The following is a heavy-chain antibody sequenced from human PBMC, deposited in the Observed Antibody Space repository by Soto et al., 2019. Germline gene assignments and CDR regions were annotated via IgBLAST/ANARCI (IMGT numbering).Heavy chain of an antibody. CDR2: ISYDGSNK. Sequence: QVQLVESGGGVVQPGRSLRLSCAASGFTFSSYAMHWVRQAPGKGLEWVAVISYDGSNKYYADSVKGRFTISRDNSKNTLYLQMNSLRAEDTAVYYCASSDYLDYWGQGTLVTVSS. J-gene: IGHJ4*02. D-gene: IGHD6-19*01. V-gene: IGHV3-30-3*01. CDR1: GFTFSSYA. CDR3: ASSDYLDY.